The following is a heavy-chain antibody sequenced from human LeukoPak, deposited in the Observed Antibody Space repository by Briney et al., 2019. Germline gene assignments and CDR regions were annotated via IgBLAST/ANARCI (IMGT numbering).Heavy chain of an antibody. CDR1: GFTFSSYA. Sequence: GGSLRLSCAASGFTFSSYAMSGVRQAPGKGREWVSAIRCSGGSTYYADSGKGRFTISRDNSKNTLYMQMNSLRAEDTAVYYCAKDQLRSSGYYIDYWGQGTLVTVPS. J-gene: IGHJ4*02. CDR2: IRCSGGST. CDR3: AKDQLRSSGYYIDY. V-gene: IGHV3-23*01. D-gene: IGHD3-22*01.